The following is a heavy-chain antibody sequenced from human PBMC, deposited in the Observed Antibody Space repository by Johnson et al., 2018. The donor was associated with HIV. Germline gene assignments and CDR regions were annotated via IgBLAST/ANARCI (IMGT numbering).Heavy chain of an antibody. J-gene: IGHJ3*01. V-gene: IGHV3-23*04. Sequence: VQLVESGGDLVQHGGSLGLSCAASGFTFRSYAMSWVRQAPGRGLEWVSSISGTGGTTYYADSVKGRFTISRDNSKNMLFLQMNSLRAEDTAVYYCAKSQDRSAHDYDFDLWGQGTVVTVSS. D-gene: IGHD3-22*01. CDR3: AKSQDRSAHDYDFDL. CDR1: GFTFRSYA. CDR2: ISGTGGTT.